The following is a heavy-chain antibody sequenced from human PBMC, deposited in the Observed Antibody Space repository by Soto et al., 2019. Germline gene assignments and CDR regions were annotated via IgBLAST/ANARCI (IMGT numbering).Heavy chain of an antibody. CDR2: MYYDGSI. Sequence: SETLSLTCSVSGASINRSSYYWGWIRQPPGKELEWIGTMYYDGSIYHNPSLKSRVTISVDTSKNQFSLKLSSVTAADTAVYYCARASNKRGYSYGPDYWGQGTLVTVSS. CDR1: GASINRSSYY. D-gene: IGHD5-18*01. V-gene: IGHV4-39*07. J-gene: IGHJ4*02. CDR3: ARASNKRGYSYGPDY.